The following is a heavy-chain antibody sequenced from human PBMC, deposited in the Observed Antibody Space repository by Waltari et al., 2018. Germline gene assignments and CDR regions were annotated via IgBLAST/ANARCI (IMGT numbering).Heavy chain of an antibody. CDR1: GYSFTSYW. D-gene: IGHD2-8*02. J-gene: IGHJ4*02. CDR2: IDPRVSDT. Sequence: EVQLVQSGAEVKKPGESLRISGKCPGYSFTSYWISWMRQIPGRGLEWLGRIDPRVSDTNYRPSLQGDVTISAEKTLSTACLQWSSLRASDTAVYYCARVGDVGTGGVPTYSWGKGPLVT. CDR3: ARVGDVGTGGVPTYS. V-gene: IGHV5-10-1*03.